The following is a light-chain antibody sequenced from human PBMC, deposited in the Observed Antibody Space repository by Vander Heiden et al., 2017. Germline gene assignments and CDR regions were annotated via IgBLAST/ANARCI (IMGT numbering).Light chain of an antibody. Sequence: DIQITQSPSSLSAFVADRVTITCRASQAISNSLAWHQQKPGKAPKSLTYDASSLQSGVASRLSSSRSWAEYTITISSLQPEDVAAYYCQQYKSNPLTFGGGTKVEIK. V-gene: IGKV1-16*01. CDR1: QAISNS. J-gene: IGKJ4*01. CDR2: DAS. CDR3: QQYKSNPLT.